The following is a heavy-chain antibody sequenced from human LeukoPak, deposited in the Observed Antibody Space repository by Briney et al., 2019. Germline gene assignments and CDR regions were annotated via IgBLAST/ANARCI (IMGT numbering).Heavy chain of an antibody. CDR2: INTNTGNP. Sequence: ASVKVSCKASGYTFTSYAMNWVRQAPGQGLEWMGWINTNTGNPTYAQGFTGRFVFSLDTSVSTAYLQISSPKAEDTAVYYCARVGGPYYYGSGSSVVDTGWFDPWGQGTLVTVSS. V-gene: IGHV7-4-1*02. CDR1: GYTFTSYA. J-gene: IGHJ5*02. D-gene: IGHD3-10*01. CDR3: ARVGGPYYYGSGSSVVDTGWFDP.